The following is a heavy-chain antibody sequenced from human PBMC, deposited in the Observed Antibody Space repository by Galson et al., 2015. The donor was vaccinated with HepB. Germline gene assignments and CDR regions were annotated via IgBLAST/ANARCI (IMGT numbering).Heavy chain of an antibody. CDR3: ARSNWNHVAGFDY. Sequence: QSGAEVKKPGESLKISCKGSGYSFTTYWIGWVCQMPGKGLEWMGILYPGDSDTRYRPSFQGQVTISADKSISTAHLQWSSLKASDTAMYYCARSNWNHVAGFDYWGQGTLVTVSS. CDR1: GYSFTTYW. D-gene: IGHD1-1*01. V-gene: IGHV5-51*03. J-gene: IGHJ4*02. CDR2: LYPGDSDT.